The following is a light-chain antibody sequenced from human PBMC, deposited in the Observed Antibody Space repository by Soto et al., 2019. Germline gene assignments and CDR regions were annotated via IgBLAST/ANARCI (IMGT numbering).Light chain of an antibody. V-gene: IGKV1-8*01. J-gene: IGKJ2*01. Sequence: AMRMTQSPSSFSASTGDRVTITCRASQGISSYLAWYQQKPGKAPKLLIYAASTLQSGVPSRFSGSGSGTDFTLPISCLQSEDFAIYYCHQYYSYPAYTFGQGTKLEIK. CDR3: HQYYSYPAYT. CDR2: AAS. CDR1: QGISSY.